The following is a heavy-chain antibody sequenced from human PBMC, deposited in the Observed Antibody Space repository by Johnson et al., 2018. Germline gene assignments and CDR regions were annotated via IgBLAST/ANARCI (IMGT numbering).Heavy chain of an antibody. Sequence: EVQLVEAGGGLVQPGRSLRLSCAASGFTFDDHAMHWVRPAPGKGLEWVLGISWHSRPIGYADSVKGQFPTPRDNAKKSLHLQMISLRAEDTALYYCARGYCGGDCYTDYYYGMDVWGQGTTVTVSS. CDR3: ARGYCGGDCYTDYYYGMDV. D-gene: IGHD2-21*02. V-gene: IGHV3-9*01. CDR1: GFTFDDHA. CDR2: ISWHSRPI. J-gene: IGHJ6*02.